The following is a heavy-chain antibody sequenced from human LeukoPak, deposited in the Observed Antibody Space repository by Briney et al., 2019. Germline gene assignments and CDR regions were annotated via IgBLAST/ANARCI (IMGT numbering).Heavy chain of an antibody. D-gene: IGHD6-13*01. V-gene: IGHV3-30*04. CDR3: ARDAWQLAQRFDY. CDR1: GFTFSTYA. J-gene: IGHJ4*02. CDR2: ISSDGTTE. Sequence: GGSLRLSCAASGFTFSTYALHWVRLTPGNGLEWVAVISSDGTTEYYADSVKGRLTISRDNSKNTLFLQIHSLRTVDTGAYYCARDAWQLAQRFDYWGQGTLVTVSS.